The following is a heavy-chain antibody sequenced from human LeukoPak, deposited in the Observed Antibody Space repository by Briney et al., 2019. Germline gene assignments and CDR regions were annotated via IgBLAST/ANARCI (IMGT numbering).Heavy chain of an antibody. Sequence: ASVKVSCKVSGHTLTELSMHWVRQAPGRGLEWMGGFDPEDGETIYAQKFQGRVTMTEDTSTDTAYMELSSLRSEDTAVYYCATSFRAQQLVRYWGQGTLVTVSS. CDR1: GHTLTELS. CDR2: FDPEDGET. CDR3: ATSFRAQQLVRY. V-gene: IGHV1-24*01. J-gene: IGHJ4*02. D-gene: IGHD6-13*01.